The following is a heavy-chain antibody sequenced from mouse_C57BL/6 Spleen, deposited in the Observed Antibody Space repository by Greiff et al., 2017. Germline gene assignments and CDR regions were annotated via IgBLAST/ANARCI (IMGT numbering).Heavy chain of an antibody. D-gene: IGHD2-3*01. CDR2: INYDGSST. CDR1: GFTFSDYY. Sequence: EVKLVESEGGLVQPGSSMKLSCTASGFTFSDYYMAWVRQVPEKGLEWVANINYDGSSTYYLDSLKSRFIISRDNAKNILYLQMSSLKSEDTATYYCARVDDHFDYWGQGTTLTVSS. CDR3: ARVDDHFDY. J-gene: IGHJ2*01. V-gene: IGHV5-16*01.